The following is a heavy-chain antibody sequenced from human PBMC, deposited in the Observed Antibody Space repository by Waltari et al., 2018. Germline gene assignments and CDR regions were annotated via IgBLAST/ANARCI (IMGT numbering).Heavy chain of an antibody. Sequence: QVQLVQSGAEVKKPGSSVKVSCKASGGPFGRFAISWVRQAAGEGLEWMGGIIPKIGASNYAQKFQGRVTITADDSTSSAYMEVTSLSFEDTAVYFCATDTSPPYWGQGTLVIVSS. D-gene: IGHD2-2*01. V-gene: IGHV1-69*01. J-gene: IGHJ4*02. CDR3: ATDTSPPY. CDR1: GGPFGRFA. CDR2: IIPKIGAS.